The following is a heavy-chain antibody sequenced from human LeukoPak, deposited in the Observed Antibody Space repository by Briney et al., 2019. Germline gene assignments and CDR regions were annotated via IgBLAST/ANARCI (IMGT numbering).Heavy chain of an antibody. CDR3: ARVGALSSSWLLY. D-gene: IGHD6-13*01. Sequence: PGGSLRLSCAASGFTFSSYEINWVRQAPGKGLEWVSSISSGARTIYYADSVKGRFTISRDNAKNSLYLQMNSLGPEDTAVYYCARVGALSSSWLLYWGQGTLVTVSS. V-gene: IGHV3-48*03. J-gene: IGHJ4*02. CDR2: ISSGARTI. CDR1: GFTFSSYE.